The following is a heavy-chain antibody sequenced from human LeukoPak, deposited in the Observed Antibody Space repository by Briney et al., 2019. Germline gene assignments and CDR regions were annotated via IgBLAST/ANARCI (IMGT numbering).Heavy chain of an antibody. J-gene: IGHJ4*02. CDR1: GGSISSGSYS. CDR2: IYTSGST. V-gene: IGHV4-61*02. CDR3: ARWYYDGSGYNDY. D-gene: IGHD3-22*01. Sequence: SQTLSLTCTVSGGSISSGSYSWGWTRQPAGKGLEWLGRIYTSGSTNYNPSLKSRVTISVATSKNQFSLKLSSVTAADTAVYYCARWYYDGSGYNDYWGQGTLVTVSS.